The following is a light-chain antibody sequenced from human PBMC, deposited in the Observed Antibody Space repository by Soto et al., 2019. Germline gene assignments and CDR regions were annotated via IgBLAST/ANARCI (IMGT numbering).Light chain of an antibody. Sequence: PATLSVSPGERATLSCRASQSLRSSLAWYQQKPGQAPRLLIYDASTRATGIPARFSGSGSGTDFTLTISGLQSEDFAVYYCQQYNNWPQTFGQGTKVDIK. V-gene: IGKV3-15*01. CDR3: QQYNNWPQT. J-gene: IGKJ1*01. CDR2: DAS. CDR1: QSLRSS.